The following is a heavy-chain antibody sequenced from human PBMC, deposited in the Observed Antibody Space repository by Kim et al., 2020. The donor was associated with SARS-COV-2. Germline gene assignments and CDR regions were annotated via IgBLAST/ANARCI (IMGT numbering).Heavy chain of an antibody. D-gene: IGHD3-3*01. Sequence: SETLSLTCTVSGGSISSYYWSWIRQPPGNGLEWMGYIYYSGSTNYNPSLKSGVTITVDTSKNQFSLTLSSVTAADTAVYYCASRAKTTILGVNYWYLDL. V-gene: IGHV4-59*13. CDR1: GGSISSYY. J-gene: IGHJ2*01. CDR3: ASRAKTTILGVNYWYLDL. CDR2: IYYSGST.